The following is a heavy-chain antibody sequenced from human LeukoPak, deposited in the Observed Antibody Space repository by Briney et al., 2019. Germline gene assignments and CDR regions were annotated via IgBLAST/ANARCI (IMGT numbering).Heavy chain of an antibody. CDR2: IYYSGST. CDR3: ASRAWLQDSRDELSDRSPPPSP. D-gene: IGHD5-12*01. Sequence: PSETLSLTCTVSGGSISSGGYYWSWIRQHPGKGLEWIGYIYYSGSTYYNPSLKSRVTISVDTSKNQFSLKLSSVTAADTAVYYCASRAWLQDSRDELSDRSPPPSPWGQGTLVTVSS. V-gene: IGHV4-31*03. J-gene: IGHJ5*02. CDR1: GGSISSGGYY.